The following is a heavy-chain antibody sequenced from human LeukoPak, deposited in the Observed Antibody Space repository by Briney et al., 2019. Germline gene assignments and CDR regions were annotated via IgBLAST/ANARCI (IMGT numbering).Heavy chain of an antibody. V-gene: IGHV3-21*01. Sequence: GGSLRLSCVASGITFSTYDVNWVCQAPGKGLEWVSTISSRSKYLYYADSLEGRFTISRDNAKNSLYLQMDSLRAEDTAVYYCAAGLDYWGQGTLVTVSS. J-gene: IGHJ4*02. CDR1: GITFSTYD. CDR2: ISSRSKYL. CDR3: AAGLDY.